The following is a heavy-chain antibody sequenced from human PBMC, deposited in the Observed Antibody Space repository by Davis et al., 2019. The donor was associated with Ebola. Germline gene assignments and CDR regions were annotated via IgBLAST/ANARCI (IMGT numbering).Heavy chain of an antibody. CDR1: GYTFTSYA. CDR2: INPNFGGK. CDR3: ARAQFPTTSDH. J-gene: IGHJ4*02. Sequence: AASVKVSCKASGYTFTSYAMNWVRQAPGQGLEWMGRINPNFGGKIYAQKFQDRVTLTIDTSINTAYMELDSLRSDDTAVYYCARAQFPTTSDHWGQGTLVTVSS. V-gene: IGHV1-2*06. D-gene: IGHD1-1*01.